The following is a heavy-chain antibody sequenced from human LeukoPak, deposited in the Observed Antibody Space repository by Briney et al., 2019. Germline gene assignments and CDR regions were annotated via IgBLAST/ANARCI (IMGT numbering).Heavy chain of an antibody. D-gene: IGHD5-18*01. J-gene: IGHJ4*02. Sequence: GGSLRLSCAASGFTFSNYGMSWVRQAPGKGPEWVSAISGGGGTTYYADSVKGRFTISRDNSKNTLYLQTNSLRADDTAVYYCAREEGYIYGLLDYWGQGTLVTVSS. CDR2: ISGGGGTT. CDR1: GFTFSNYG. V-gene: IGHV3-23*01. CDR3: AREEGYIYGLLDY.